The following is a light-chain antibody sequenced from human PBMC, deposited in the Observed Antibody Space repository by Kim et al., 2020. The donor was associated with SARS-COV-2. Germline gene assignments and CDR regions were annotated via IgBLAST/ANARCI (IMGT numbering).Light chain of an antibody. CDR2: SND. V-gene: IGLV1-44*01. Sequence: GQRVTISCSGRRSNVGSNVVNWSQQLPGTAPQLLIYSNDYRPSGVPDRFSGSKSGTSASLDISGLQSEDEADYYCAAWDDSLNGSVFGGGTQLTVL. J-gene: IGLJ3*02. CDR3: AAWDDSLNGSV. CDR1: RSNVGSNV.